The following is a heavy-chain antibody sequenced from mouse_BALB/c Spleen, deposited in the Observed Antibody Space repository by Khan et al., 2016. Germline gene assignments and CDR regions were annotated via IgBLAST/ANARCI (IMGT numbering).Heavy chain of an antibody. CDR2: INTYTGEP. D-gene: IGHD1-1*01. CDR1: GYTFTNYG. CDR3: ERDGKRPFAY. Sequence: QIQLVQSGPELKKPGETVKISCKASGYTFTNYGMNWVKQAPGKGLKWMAWINTYTGEPTYADDFKGRFAFSLDTSASTAYLQINNLKNEDTATDYCERDGKRPFAYWGQGTLVTVSA. V-gene: IGHV9-3-1*01. J-gene: IGHJ3*01.